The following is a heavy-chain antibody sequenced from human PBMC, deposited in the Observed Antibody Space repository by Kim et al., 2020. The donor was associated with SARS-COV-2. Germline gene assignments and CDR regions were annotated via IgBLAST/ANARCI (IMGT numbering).Heavy chain of an antibody. Sequence: ASVKVSCKASGYTFTGYYMHWVRQAPGQGLEWMGWINPNSGGTNYAQKFQGRVTMTRDTSISTAYMELSRLRSDDTAVYYCAIRRQEYSYGEIDIWGQGTMVTVSS. D-gene: IGHD5-18*01. V-gene: IGHV1-2*02. CDR1: GYTFTGYY. CDR3: AIRRQEYSYGEIDI. CDR2: INPNSGGT. J-gene: IGHJ3*02.